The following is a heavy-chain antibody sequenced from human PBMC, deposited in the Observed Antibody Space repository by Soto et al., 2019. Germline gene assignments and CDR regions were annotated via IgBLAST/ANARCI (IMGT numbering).Heavy chain of an antibody. CDR2: MNPNSGNT. CDR3: ARRITIFGVVNGVIDY. J-gene: IGHJ4*02. CDR1: GYTFTSYD. V-gene: IGHV1-8*01. Sequence: ASVKVSCKASGYTFTSYDINWVRQATGQGLEWMGWMNPNSGNTGYAQKFQGRVTMTRNTSISTAYMELSSLRSEDTAVYYCARRITIFGVVNGVIDYWGQGTLVTVS. D-gene: IGHD3-3*01.